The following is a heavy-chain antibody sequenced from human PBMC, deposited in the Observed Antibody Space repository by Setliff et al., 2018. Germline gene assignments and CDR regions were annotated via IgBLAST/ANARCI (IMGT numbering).Heavy chain of an antibody. Sequence: PGGSLRLSCAASGFTFSTYRMHWVRQAPGKGLEWVAVIWDDGGNKYHADSVKGRFTISRDNSKNTLYLQMNSLRAEDTAVYYCARDRGGTNPWFDFWGQGTQVTVSS. CDR3: ARDRGGTNPWFDF. J-gene: IGHJ5*01. D-gene: IGHD3-10*01. CDR1: GFTFSTYR. V-gene: IGHV3-33*08. CDR2: IWDDGGNK.